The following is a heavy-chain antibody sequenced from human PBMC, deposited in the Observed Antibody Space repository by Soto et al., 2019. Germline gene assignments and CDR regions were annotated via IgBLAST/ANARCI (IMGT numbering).Heavy chain of an antibody. Sequence: SVKVSCKASGGTFSSYAISWVRQAPGQGLEWMGGIIPIFGTANYAQKFRGRVTITADESTSTAYMELSSLRSEDTAVYYCARYPRGTFGGVSAFDIWGQGTMVTVSS. CDR3: ARYPRGTFGGVSAFDI. V-gene: IGHV1-69*13. CDR1: GGTFSSYA. J-gene: IGHJ3*02. D-gene: IGHD3-16*01. CDR2: IIPIFGTA.